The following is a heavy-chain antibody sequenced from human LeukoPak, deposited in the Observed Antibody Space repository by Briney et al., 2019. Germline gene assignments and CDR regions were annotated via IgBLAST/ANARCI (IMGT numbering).Heavy chain of an antibody. J-gene: IGHJ5*02. CDR2: INHSGST. CDR1: GGSFSGYY. D-gene: IGHD3-10*01. CDR3: ARGQWVLWFGELLTQRWFDP. V-gene: IGHV4-34*01. Sequence: SETLSLTCAVYGGSFSGYYWSWIRQPPGKGLEWIGEINHSGSTNYNPSLKSRVTISVDTSKNQFSLKLSSVTAADTAVYYCARGQWVLWFGELLTQRWFDPWGQGTLVTVSS.